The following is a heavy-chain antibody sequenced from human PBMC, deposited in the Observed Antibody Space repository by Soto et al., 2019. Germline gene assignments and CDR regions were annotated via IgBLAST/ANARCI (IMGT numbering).Heavy chain of an antibody. CDR1: GFTFSNYG. Sequence: QVQLVQSGGGVVQPGRSLRLSCEASGFTFSNYGMHWVRQAPGKGLEWVSVISYDEKDKFYVDSVKGRFTISRDSSRNTLYLQMNSLRTEDTGVYYCAKDRGPRVPGFDYWGQGTLVTVSS. J-gene: IGHJ4*02. D-gene: IGHD3-10*01. V-gene: IGHV3-30*18. CDR3: AKDRGPRVPGFDY. CDR2: ISYDEKDK.